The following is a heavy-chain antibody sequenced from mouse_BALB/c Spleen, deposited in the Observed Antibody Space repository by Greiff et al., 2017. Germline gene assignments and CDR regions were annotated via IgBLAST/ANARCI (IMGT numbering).Heavy chain of an antibody. CDR3: AREEAVGFAY. CDR2: ISSGGSYT. V-gene: IGHV5-9-4*01. J-gene: IGHJ3*01. CDR1: GFTFSSYA. Sequence: EVKLMEPGGGLVKPGGSLKLSCAASGFTFSSYAMSWVRQSPEKRLEWVAEISSGGSYTYYPDTVTGRFTISRDNAKNTLYLEMSSLRSEDTAMYYCAREEAVGFAYWGQGTLVTVSA.